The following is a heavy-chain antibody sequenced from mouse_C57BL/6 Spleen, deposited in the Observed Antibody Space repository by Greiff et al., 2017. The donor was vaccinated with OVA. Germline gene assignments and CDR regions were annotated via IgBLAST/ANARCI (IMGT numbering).Heavy chain of an antibody. V-gene: IGHV6-6*01. Sequence: EVKLLASGGGLVQPGGSMKLSCAASGFTFSDAWMDWVRQSPEKGLEWVAEIRNKANNHATYYAESVKGRFTISRDDSKSSVYLQMDSLRAEDTGIYYCTRSGNYEGYFDVWGTGTTVTVSS. CDR2: IRNKANNHAT. CDR3: TRSGNYEGYFDV. J-gene: IGHJ1*03. CDR1: GFTFSDAW. D-gene: IGHD2-1*01.